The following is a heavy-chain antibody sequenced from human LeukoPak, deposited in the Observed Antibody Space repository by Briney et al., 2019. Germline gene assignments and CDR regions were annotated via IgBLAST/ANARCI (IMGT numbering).Heavy chain of an antibody. D-gene: IGHD2-2*02. Sequence: AGGSLRLSCAASGFTFSSYGMHWVRQAPGKGLEWVAFIRYDGSSKYYADSVKGRFTISRDNSKNTLYLQMNSLRAEDTAVYYCAKGLYTSWFDPWGQGTLVTVSS. CDR1: GFTFSSYG. CDR2: IRYDGSSK. CDR3: AKGLYTSWFDP. J-gene: IGHJ5*02. V-gene: IGHV3-30*02.